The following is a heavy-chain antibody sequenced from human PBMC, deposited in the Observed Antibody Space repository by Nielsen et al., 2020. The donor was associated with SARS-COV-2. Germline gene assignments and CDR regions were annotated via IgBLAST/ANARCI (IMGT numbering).Heavy chain of an antibody. D-gene: IGHD5-18*01. J-gene: IGHJ4*02. CDR2: ISSSGSTI. CDR1: GFTFSSYE. Sequence: GGSLRLSCAASGFTFSSYEMNWVRQAPGKGLEWVSYISSSGSTIYYADSVKGRFTISRDNAKNSLYLQMNSLRAEDTALYYCAKDLAGYSYGSDYWGQGTLVTVSS. CDR3: AKDLAGYSYGSDY. V-gene: IGHV3-48*03.